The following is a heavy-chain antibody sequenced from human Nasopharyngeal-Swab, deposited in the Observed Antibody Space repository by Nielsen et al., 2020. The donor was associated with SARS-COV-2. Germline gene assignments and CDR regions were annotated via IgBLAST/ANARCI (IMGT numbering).Heavy chain of an antibody. V-gene: IGHV1-2*02. Sequence: ASVKVSCKASGYSFTGKYMHWVRQAPGQGLEWMGWINPNSGGTKYAQKFQGKFTMTRDTSISTAYMELSSLRFDDTAVYYCARVLGNDAFDMWGQGTMITVSS. CDR2: INPNSGGT. D-gene: IGHD2-15*01. CDR1: GYSFTGKY. J-gene: IGHJ3*02. CDR3: ARVLGNDAFDM.